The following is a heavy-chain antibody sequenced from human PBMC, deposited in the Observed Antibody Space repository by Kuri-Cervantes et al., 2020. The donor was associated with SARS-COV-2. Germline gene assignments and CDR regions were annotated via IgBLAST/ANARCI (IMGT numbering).Heavy chain of an antibody. V-gene: IGHV1-24*01. CDR3: ASSQYSSSSLAFDI. J-gene: IGHJ3*02. CDR2: FDPEDGET. D-gene: IGHD6-6*01. Sequence: ASVKVSCKVSGYTLTELSMHWVRQAPGKGLEWMGGFDPEDGETIYAQKFQGRVTMTTDTSTSTAYMELRSLRSDDTAVYYCASSQYSSSSLAFDIWGQGTMVTVSS. CDR1: GYTLTELS.